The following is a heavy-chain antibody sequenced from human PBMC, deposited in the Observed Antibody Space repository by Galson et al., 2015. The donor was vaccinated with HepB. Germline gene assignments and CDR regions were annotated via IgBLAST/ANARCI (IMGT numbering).Heavy chain of an antibody. V-gene: IGHV3-74*03. CDR3: GRSRGASGYHYDY. D-gene: IGHD3-22*01. Sequence: SLRLSCAATSGFTFNNYKIPWVRHVPGKGLVWVAYIDSDERGTKYADSVKGRFTISRDNARNTVFLQMNSLRVEDTAVYFCGRSRGASGYHYDYWGQGTLVTVSS. J-gene: IGHJ4*02. CDR1: GFTFNNYK. CDR2: IDSDERGT.